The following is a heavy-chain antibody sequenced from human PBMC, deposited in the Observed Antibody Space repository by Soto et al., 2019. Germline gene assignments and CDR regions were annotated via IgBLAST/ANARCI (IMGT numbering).Heavy chain of an antibody. CDR3: AREAAAGLDY. Sequence: VAVISYDGSNKYYADSVKGRFTISRDNSKNTLYLQMNSLRAEDTAVYYCAREAAAGLDYWGQGTLVTVSS. D-gene: IGHD6-13*01. J-gene: IGHJ4*02. CDR2: ISYDGSNK. V-gene: IGHV3-30-3*01.